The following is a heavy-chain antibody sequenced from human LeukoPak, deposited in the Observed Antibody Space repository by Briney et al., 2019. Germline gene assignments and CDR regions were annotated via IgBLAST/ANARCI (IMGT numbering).Heavy chain of an antibody. CDR1: GGSISSGGYY. CDR3: ASYGGYCTNGVCEYFDY. CDR2: IYYSGST. Sequence: SETLSLTCTVSGGSISSGGYYWSWIRQHPGKGLEWIGYIYYSGSTYYNPSLKSRVTISVDTSKNQFSLKLSSVTAADTAMYYCASYGGYCTNGVCEYFDYWGQEPWSPSPQ. V-gene: IGHV4-31*03. J-gene: IGHJ4*01. D-gene: IGHD2-8*01.